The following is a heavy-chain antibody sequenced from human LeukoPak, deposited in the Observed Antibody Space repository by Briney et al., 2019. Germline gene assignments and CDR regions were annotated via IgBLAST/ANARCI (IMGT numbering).Heavy chain of an antibody. CDR2: IYYSGST. J-gene: IGHJ4*02. CDR1: GGSISSGDYY. D-gene: IGHD3-10*01. Sequence: SETLSLTCTVSGGSISSGDYYWSWIRQPPGKGLEWIGYIYYSGSTYYNPSLKSRVTISVDTSKNQFSLKLSSVTAADTAVYYCARGRYGSGTYYNAYFDSWGQGTLVTVSS. V-gene: IGHV4-30-4*08. CDR3: ARGRYGSGTYYNAYFDS.